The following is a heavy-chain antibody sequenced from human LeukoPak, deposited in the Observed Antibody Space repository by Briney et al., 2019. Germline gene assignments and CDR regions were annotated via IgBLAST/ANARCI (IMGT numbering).Heavy chain of an antibody. D-gene: IGHD3-22*01. CDR2: ISGSGGST. Sequence: GGSLRLSCAASGFTVSSNYMSWVRQAPGKGLEWVSAISGSGGSTFYADSVKGRFTISRDNSKNTLYLQMNSLRAGDTAVYYCAKDLRGGITMIVGPFDYWGQGTLVTVSS. CDR1: GFTVSSNY. J-gene: IGHJ4*02. V-gene: IGHV3-23*01. CDR3: AKDLRGGITMIVGPFDY.